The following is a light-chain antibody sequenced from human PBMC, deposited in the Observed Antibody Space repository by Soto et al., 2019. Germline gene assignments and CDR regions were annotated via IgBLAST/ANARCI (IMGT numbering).Light chain of an antibody. Sequence: DIQMTQSPSSLSTSVGVRVTITCRASQYINNYLNWYQQKPGKAPKLLIFAAYNLQSGVPSRFSGSGSGTDFTLTISSLQPEDVATYYCQQSYSTPPYTFGQGTKLDMK. J-gene: IGKJ2*01. CDR1: QYINNY. CDR2: AAY. V-gene: IGKV1-39*01. CDR3: QQSYSTPPYT.